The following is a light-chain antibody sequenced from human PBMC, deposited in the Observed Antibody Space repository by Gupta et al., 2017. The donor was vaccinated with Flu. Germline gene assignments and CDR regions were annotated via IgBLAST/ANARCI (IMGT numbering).Light chain of an antibody. CDR3: QQGTSSIT. Sequence: APSLLIYDASNRATGLPARFSGSGSGTDLTVTISSLEPEEFAVYYCQQGTSSITFGQGTRPAIQ. J-gene: IGKJ5*01. CDR2: DAS. V-gene: IGKV3-11*01.